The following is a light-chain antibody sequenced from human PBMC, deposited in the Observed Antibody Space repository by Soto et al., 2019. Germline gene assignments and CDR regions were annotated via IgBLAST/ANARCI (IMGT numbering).Light chain of an antibody. CDR2: DVS. CDR1: TSDVGGYNY. V-gene: IGLV2-14*03. Sequence: QSVLTHPASVSGAPGQSITISCTGTTSDVGGYNYVSWYQHYPGKAPKLMIYDVSSRPSGVSDRFSGSKSGNTASLTISGLQAEDEADYYCSSFRSSSTYVFGTGTKVTVL. J-gene: IGLJ1*01. CDR3: SSFRSSSTYV.